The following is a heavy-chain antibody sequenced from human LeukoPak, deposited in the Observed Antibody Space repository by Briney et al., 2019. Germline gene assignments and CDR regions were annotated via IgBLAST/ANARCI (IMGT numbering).Heavy chain of an antibody. CDR3: ARDDESSGFYALDC. CDR1: GFTFDDYA. V-gene: IGHV3-43*02. CDR2: ISGDGGST. J-gene: IGHJ4*02. Sequence: GGSLRLSCAASGFTFDDYAMHWVRQAPGKGLEWVSLISGDGGSTYYADSVKGRFSISRDNAKNSLYLQMNSLRAEDTAVYYCARDDESSGFYALDCWGQGTLVTVSS. D-gene: IGHD3-22*01.